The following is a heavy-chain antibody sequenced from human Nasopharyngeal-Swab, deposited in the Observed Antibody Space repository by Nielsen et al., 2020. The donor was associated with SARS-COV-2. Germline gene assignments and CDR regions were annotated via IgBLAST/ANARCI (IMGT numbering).Heavy chain of an antibody. CDR1: GGSISSSSYY. D-gene: IGHD3-10*01. CDR2: IYYSGGT. CDR3: ARPSPSVGVLWFGELSYAFDI. V-gene: IGHV4-39*01. Sequence: SETLSLTCTVSGGSISSSSYYWGWIRQPTGKGLEWIGSIYYSGGTYYNPSLKSRVTISVDTSKNQFSLKRSSVTAADTAVYYCARPSPSVGVLWFGELSYAFDIWGQGTMVTVSS. J-gene: IGHJ3*02.